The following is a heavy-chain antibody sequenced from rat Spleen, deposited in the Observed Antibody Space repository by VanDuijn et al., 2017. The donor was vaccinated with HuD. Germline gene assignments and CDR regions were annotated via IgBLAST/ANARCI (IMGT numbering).Heavy chain of an antibody. J-gene: IGHJ4*01. Sequence: EVQLVESGGGLVQPGRSMKLSCAASGLSFSNYDMAWVRQAPTKGLEWVASISYDGTATYYRDSVKGRFTLSRDNAKSTLYLQMDSLRSEDTATYYCARHIAMMNVMDAWGQGASVTVSS. CDR3: ARHIAMMNVMDA. D-gene: IGHD1-12*01. CDR2: ISYDGTAT. CDR1: GLSFSNYD. V-gene: IGHV5-25*01.